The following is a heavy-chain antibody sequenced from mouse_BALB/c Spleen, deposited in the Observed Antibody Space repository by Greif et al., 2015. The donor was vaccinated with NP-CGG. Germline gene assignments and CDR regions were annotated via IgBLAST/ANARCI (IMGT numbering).Heavy chain of an antibody. D-gene: IGHD2-4*01. Sequence: DVQLQESGTVLARPGASVKMSCKASGYSFTSYWMHWVKQRPGQGLEWIGAIYPGNSDTSYNQKFKGKAKLTAVTSASTAYMELSSLTNEDSAVYYCTRLGLREPYYAMDYWGQGTSVTVSS. CDR1: GYSFTSYW. V-gene: IGHV1-5*01. CDR3: TRLGLREPYYAMDY. J-gene: IGHJ4*01. CDR2: IYPGNSDT.